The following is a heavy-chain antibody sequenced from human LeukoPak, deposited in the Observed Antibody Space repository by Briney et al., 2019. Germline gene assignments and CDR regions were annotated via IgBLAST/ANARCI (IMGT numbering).Heavy chain of an antibody. CDR2: IWYDGSNK. J-gene: IGHJ4*02. Sequence: GGSLRLSCVASGFTFSSYGMHWVRQAPGKGLEWVALIWYDGSNKYYAESVKGRLTISRDNSKNTQYLQMNSLRAEDTAVYFCARDIWDLSGNYYYFDYWGQGTLVTVSS. D-gene: IGHD3-22*01. CDR1: GFTFSSYG. V-gene: IGHV3-33*01. CDR3: ARDIWDLSGNYYYFDY.